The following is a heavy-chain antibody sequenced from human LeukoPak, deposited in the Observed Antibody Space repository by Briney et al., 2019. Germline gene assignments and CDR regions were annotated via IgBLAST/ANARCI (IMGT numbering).Heavy chain of an antibody. CDR3: SISADYGDYVGCFVY. D-gene: IGHD4-17*01. V-gene: IGHV5-51*01. J-gene: IGHJ4*02. CDR2: IYPGDSDT. CDR1: GYSFTSYW. Sequence: GESLKLSCKGSGYSFTSYWLGWVRQMPGKGLEWMGIIYPGDSDTRYSPSFQGQVTISADKSISTAYLQWSSLKASGPAMYYCSISADYGDYVGCFVYSGQGTLVTVSS.